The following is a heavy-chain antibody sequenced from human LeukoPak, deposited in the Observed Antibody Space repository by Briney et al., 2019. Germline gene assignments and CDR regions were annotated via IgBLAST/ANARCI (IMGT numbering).Heavy chain of an antibody. V-gene: IGHV4-39*01. CDR3: ARGVVSSNWYKNWFDP. D-gene: IGHD6-13*01. J-gene: IGHJ5*02. CDR1: GGSIGSSSYY. Sequence: PSETLSLTCTVSGGSIGSSSYYWGWIRQPPGKGLEWIGSIYYTGSTYYNPSLKSRVTISVDTSKNQFSLKLTSVTAADTTIYYCARGVVSSNWYKNWFDPWGQGTLVTVSS. CDR2: IYYTGST.